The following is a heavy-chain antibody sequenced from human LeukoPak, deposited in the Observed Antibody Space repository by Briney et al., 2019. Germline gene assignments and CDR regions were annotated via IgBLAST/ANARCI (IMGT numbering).Heavy chain of an antibody. CDR3: ARESYGDYVFDY. Sequence: GGSLRLSCAASGFTFSSYSMNWVRQAPGKGLEWVSSISSSSSYIYYADSVKGRFTISRDNAKNSLYLQMNSLRAGDTAAYYCARESYGDYVFDYWGQGTLVTVSS. D-gene: IGHD4-17*01. CDR1: GFTFSSYS. J-gene: IGHJ4*02. CDR2: ISSSSSYI. V-gene: IGHV3-21*01.